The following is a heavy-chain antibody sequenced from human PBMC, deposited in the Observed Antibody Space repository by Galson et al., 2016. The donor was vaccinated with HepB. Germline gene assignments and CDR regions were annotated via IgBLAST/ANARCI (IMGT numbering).Heavy chain of an antibody. CDR3: TRERWPADY. V-gene: IGHV4-39*02. D-gene: IGHD6-13*01. Sequence: SETLSLTCTVSGDSISRSYFWGWIRRPPRKGLEWIGNIYYTGSTYYNPSLKSRVTISADTSKNQFSLHLRSVTAADTAVYYCTRERWPADYWGQGTLVAVSS. CDR1: GDSISRSYF. J-gene: IGHJ4*02. CDR2: IYYTGST.